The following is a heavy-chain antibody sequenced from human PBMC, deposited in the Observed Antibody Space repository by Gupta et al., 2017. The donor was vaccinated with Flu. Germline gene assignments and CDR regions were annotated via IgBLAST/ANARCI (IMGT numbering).Heavy chain of an antibody. J-gene: IGHJ4*02. Sequence: DSVRGRFTVSRDDSKNTLYLQMNSLRAEDTATYFCAKKRERGDSQGNSLEYWGQGALVTVS. D-gene: IGHD2-21*02. CDR3: AKKRERGDSQGNSLEY. V-gene: IGHV3-23*01.